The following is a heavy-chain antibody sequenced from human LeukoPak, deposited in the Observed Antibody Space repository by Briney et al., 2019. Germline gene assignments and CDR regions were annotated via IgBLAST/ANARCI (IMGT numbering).Heavy chain of an antibody. V-gene: IGHV3-48*01. CDR3: VDFWSGYSR. CDR2: ISSSSTI. Sequence: GGSLRLSCAASGFTFSSYSMNWVRQAPGKGLEWVSYISSSSTIYYADSVKGRFTISRDNAKNSLYLQMNSLRAEDTAVYYCVDFWSGYSRWGQGTLVTVSS. CDR1: GFTFSSYS. D-gene: IGHD3-3*01. J-gene: IGHJ4*02.